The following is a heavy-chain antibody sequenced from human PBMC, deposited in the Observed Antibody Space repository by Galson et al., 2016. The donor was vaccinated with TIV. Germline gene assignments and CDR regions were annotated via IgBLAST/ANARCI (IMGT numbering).Heavy chain of an antibody. J-gene: IGHJ3*01. CDR2: IFPGDSDT. Sequence: QSGAEVKKPGESLKISCKGSRYNFASHWIGWVRQMPGKGPEWMGIIFPGDSDTRYSPSFQGQVTMSADKSNSTAYLQWSSLKASDSSIYYCAIHGLSGSDCSGFEFWGQGTKVIVSS. CDR3: AIHGLSGSDCSGFEF. V-gene: IGHV5-51*01. CDR1: RYNFASHW. D-gene: IGHD2-8*02.